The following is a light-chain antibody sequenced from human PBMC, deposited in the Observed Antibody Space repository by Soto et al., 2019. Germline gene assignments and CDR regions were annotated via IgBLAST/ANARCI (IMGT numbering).Light chain of an antibody. CDR1: SSDVGGYNY. CDR2: DVS. Sequence: QSVLTQPASVSGSPGQSITISCTGTSSDVGGYNYVSWYQQHPDKAPKLMIYDVSNRPSGVSNRFSGSKSGNTASLTISGLQAEDEADYYCSSYTSSSTLGVFGGGTKLTVL. V-gene: IGLV2-14*01. J-gene: IGLJ2*01. CDR3: SSYTSSSTLGV.